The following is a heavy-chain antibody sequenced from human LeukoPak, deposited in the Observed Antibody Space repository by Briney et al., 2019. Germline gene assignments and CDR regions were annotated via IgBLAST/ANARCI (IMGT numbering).Heavy chain of an antibody. D-gene: IGHD5-18*01. CDR3: AKANPQRYSYDPYYFDY. CDR1: GFTFSSYG. V-gene: IGHV3-30*18. CDR2: ISYDGSNK. Sequence: GGSLRLSCAASGFTFSSYGMHWFRQAPGKGLEWVAVISYDGSNKYYADSVKGRFTISRDNSKNTLYLQMNSLRAEDTAVYYCAKANPQRYSYDPYYFDYWGQGTLVTVSS. J-gene: IGHJ4*02.